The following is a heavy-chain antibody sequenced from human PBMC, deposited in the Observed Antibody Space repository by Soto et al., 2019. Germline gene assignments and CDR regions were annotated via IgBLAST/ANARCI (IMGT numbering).Heavy chain of an antibody. J-gene: IGHJ4*02. D-gene: IGHD1-26*01. CDR1: GYSVSSNNAA. CDR3: ARDSQRANPSYFDS. V-gene: IGHV6-1*01. Sequence: SHTLSLTCAISGYSVSSNNAALNWIRQSPSRGLEWLGRRYFRSNWYADYAGSLRGRININPDTSKNQFSLQLSSVSPEDTAVYYCARDSQRANPSYFDSWGQGILVTVSS. CDR2: RYFRSNWYA.